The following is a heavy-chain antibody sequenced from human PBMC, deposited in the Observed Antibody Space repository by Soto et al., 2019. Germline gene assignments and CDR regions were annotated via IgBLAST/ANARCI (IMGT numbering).Heavy chain of an antibody. J-gene: IGHJ4*02. D-gene: IGHD5-18*01. CDR1: GFTVSNNY. CDR3: TRGSDNYGYHFDY. Sequence: VRSRRLSCAASGFTVSNNYMIWLRSAPGKGPESGSVTHSGGRTYYGDTVKGRFTISRDNSQTTLYRQVTSLRAEGTAVWYCTRGSDNYGYHFDYRDQGTLVSVDS. CDR2: THSGGRT. V-gene: IGHV3-53*01.